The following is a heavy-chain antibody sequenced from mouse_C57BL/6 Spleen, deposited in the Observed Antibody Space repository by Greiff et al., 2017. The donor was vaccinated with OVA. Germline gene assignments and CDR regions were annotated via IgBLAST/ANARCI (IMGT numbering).Heavy chain of an antibody. V-gene: IGHV1-69*01. CDR2: IDPSDSYT. CDR1: GYTFTSYW. D-gene: IGHD1-1*01. CDR3: ARAGYLTTVVFDY. J-gene: IGHJ2*01. Sequence: QVQLKQPGAELVMPGASVKLSCKASGYTFTSYWMHWVKQRPGQGLEWIGEIDPSDSYTNYNQKFKGKSTLTVDKSSSTAYMQLSSLTSEDSAVYYCARAGYLTTVVFDYWGQGTTLTVSS.